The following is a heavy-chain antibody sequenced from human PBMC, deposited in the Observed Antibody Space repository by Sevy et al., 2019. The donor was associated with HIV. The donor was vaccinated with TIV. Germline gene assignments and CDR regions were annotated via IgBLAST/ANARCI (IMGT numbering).Heavy chain of an antibody. CDR1: GFTFSSYW. CDR3: ASQDTAMVTPFDY. D-gene: IGHD5-18*01. J-gene: IGHJ4*02. CDR2: IKQDGSEK. Sequence: GGSLRLSCAASGFTFSSYWMSWVRQAPGKGLEWVANIKQDGSEKYYVDSVKGQFTISRDNAKNSLYLQMNSLRAEDTAVYYCASQDTAMVTPFDYWGQGTLVTVSS. V-gene: IGHV3-7*01.